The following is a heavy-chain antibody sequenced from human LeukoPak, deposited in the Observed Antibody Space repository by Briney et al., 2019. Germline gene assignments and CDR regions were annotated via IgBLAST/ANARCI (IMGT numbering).Heavy chain of an antibody. J-gene: IGHJ4*02. CDR3: AKVGPIGQQLARIDY. CDR2: ISGSGGST. CDR1: GFTFSSHA. D-gene: IGHD6-13*01. V-gene: IGHV3-23*01. Sequence: HTGGSLRLSCAASGFTFSSHAMNWVRQAPGKGLEWVSVISGSGGSTRYADSVKGRLTISTDNSKNTLYLQMKSLRAEATAVYYCAKVGPIGQQLARIDYWGQGTLVIVSS.